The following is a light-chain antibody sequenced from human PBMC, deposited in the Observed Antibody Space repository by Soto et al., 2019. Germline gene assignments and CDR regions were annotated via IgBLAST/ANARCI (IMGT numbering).Light chain of an antibody. CDR2: KVS. Sequence: DVVMTQNPLSLPVTLGHPASISCMSNQILFYSDGIAYFIWFQQRPGRSPRRLIYKVSKRESGVPARFSGSGSGTDFALKISRVEADDVGVYYCMQATLWLITFGQVRRLEIK. CDR1: QILFYSDGIAY. V-gene: IGKV2-30*01. J-gene: IGKJ5*01. CDR3: MQATLWLIT.